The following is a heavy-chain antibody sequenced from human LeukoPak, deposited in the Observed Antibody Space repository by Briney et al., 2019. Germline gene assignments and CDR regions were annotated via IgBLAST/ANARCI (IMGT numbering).Heavy chain of an antibody. J-gene: IGHJ4*02. CDR3: AKADEYSYGFFDY. V-gene: IGHV3-64*01. CDR1: GFTFSSYA. D-gene: IGHD5-18*01. Sequence: GGSLRLSCAASGFTFSSYAMHWVRQAPGKGLEYVSAISSNGGSTYYANSVKGRFTISRDNSKNTLYLQMNSLRAEDTAVYYCAKADEYSYGFFDYWGQGTLVTVSS. CDR2: ISSNGGST.